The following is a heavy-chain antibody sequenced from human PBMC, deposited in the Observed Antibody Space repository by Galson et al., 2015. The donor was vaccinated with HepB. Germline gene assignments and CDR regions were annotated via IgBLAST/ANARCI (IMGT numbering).Heavy chain of an antibody. D-gene: IGHD6-19*01. CDR1: GVSINSIYW. CDR3: ARSGGVAGTGGFLDY. CDR2: IYHSGSA. J-gene: IGHJ4*02. Sequence: ETLSLTCAVSGVSINSIYWWTWVRQTPGKGLEYIGEIYHSGSANYNPSLQSRVTISVDTSRNQLSLRMIYVTAADTGVYYCARSGGVAGTGGFLDYWGQGTLVTVSS. V-gene: IGHV4-4*02.